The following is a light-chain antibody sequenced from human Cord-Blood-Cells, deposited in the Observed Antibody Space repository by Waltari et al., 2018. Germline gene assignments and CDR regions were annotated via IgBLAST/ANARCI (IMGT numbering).Light chain of an antibody. V-gene: IGKV1-33*01. CDR2: VAS. CDR1: QDISKY. Sequence: IQMTQSPSSLSASVGARVTITCQASQDISKYLIWYQQKPGKAPKLLIYVASNLERGVPSRFSGSGSGTDFTFTISSLQPEDIATYYCRQYYNLPLTFDEGTKVEIK. J-gene: IGKJ4*01. CDR3: RQYYNLPLT.